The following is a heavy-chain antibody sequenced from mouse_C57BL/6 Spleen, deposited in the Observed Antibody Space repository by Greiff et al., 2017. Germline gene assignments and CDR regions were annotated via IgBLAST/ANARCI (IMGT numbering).Heavy chain of an antibody. Sequence: QVQLQQPGAELVRPGTSVKLSCKASGYTFTSYWMHWVKQRPGQGLEWIGVIDPSDSYTNYNQKFKGKATLTVDTSSSTAYMQLSSLTSEDSAVYYCARGDYGSSNYFDYWGQGTTLTVSS. V-gene: IGHV1-59*01. J-gene: IGHJ2*01. CDR2: IDPSDSYT. CDR3: ARGDYGSSNYFDY. CDR1: GYTFTSYW. D-gene: IGHD1-1*01.